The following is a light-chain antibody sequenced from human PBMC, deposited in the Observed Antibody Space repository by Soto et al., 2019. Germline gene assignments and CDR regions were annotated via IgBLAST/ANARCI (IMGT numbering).Light chain of an antibody. J-gene: IGKJ5*01. Sequence: EIVLTQSPGTLSLSPGERATLSCRASQSVSSYLAWYQQKPGQAPRLLIYDASNRATGIPDRFSGSGSGTDFSLTISRLGPEDFAVYYCQQYGSSPFTFGQGTRLEIK. CDR1: QSVSSY. V-gene: IGKV3-20*01. CDR2: DAS. CDR3: QQYGSSPFT.